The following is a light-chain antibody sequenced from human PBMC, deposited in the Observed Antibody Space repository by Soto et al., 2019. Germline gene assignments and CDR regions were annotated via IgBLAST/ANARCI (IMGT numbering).Light chain of an antibody. CDR2: DVS. CDR3: FSYTSTSLYV. Sequence: QSVLTQPASVSGSPGQSITISCTGTSSDVGGYNYVSWYQQHPGKAPKLMIYDVSNRPSGVSNRFSGSKSGNTASLTISGLQAEDEADYYCFSYTSTSLYVFGTGTQLTVL. V-gene: IGLV2-14*01. CDR1: SSDVGGYNY. J-gene: IGLJ1*01.